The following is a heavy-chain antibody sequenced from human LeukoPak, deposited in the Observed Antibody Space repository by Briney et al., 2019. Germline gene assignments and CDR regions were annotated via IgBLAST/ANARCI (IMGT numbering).Heavy chain of an antibody. Sequence: GGSLRLSCAASGFTFSDYWMHWVRQAPGKGLVWVSRIDGDGSTTTYADSVKGRFTISRDNVKNTLYLNMNSLRGDDTAGYYCASGYYYSVMDVWGQGTTVTVSS. CDR3: ASGYYYSVMDV. J-gene: IGHJ6*02. CDR2: IDGDGSTT. V-gene: IGHV3-74*01. CDR1: GFTFSDYW.